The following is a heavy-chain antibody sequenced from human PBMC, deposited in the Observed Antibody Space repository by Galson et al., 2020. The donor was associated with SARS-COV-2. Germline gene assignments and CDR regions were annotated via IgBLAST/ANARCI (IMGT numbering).Heavy chain of an antibody. D-gene: IGHD2-2*01. J-gene: IGHJ6*03. CDR2: INHRGST. Sequence: SQTLSLTCAVYGGSFKNYYWTWIRQSPGKGLQWIGEINHRGSTNNDPSLQGRVAMSVDTSKNQFSLRLSSVTAADTAVYYCVRGAEERRIIVVVPYYYTYMDVWGGGTAVTVSS. CDR3: VRGAEERRIIVVVPYYYTYMDV. CDR1: GGSFKNYY. V-gene: IGHV4-34*01.